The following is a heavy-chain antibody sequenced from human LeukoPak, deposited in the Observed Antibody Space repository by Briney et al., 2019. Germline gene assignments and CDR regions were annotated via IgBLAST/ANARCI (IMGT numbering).Heavy chain of an antibody. Sequence: KASETLSLTCTVSGGSISSYYWSWIRQPPGKGLEWIGYIYYSGSTNYNPSLKRRVTISVDTSKNQFSLKLSSVTAADTAVYYCASSSPDFWSEYWGQGTLVTVSS. V-gene: IGHV4-59*01. CDR2: IYYSGST. D-gene: IGHD3-3*01. J-gene: IGHJ4*02. CDR3: ASSSPDFWSEY. CDR1: GGSISSYY.